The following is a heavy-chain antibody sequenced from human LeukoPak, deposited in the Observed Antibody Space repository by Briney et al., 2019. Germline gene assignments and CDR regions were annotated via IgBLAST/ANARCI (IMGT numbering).Heavy chain of an antibody. CDR3: AKDYLDYGGNSLVDY. D-gene: IGHD4-23*01. J-gene: IGHJ4*02. Sequence: GGSLRLSCAASGFTFSSYAMSWVRQAPGKGLEWVSAISGSGGSTYYADSVKGRFTISRDNSKNTLYLQMNSLRAEDTAVYYCAKDYLDYGGNSLVDYWGQGTLVTVSS. V-gene: IGHV3-23*01. CDR1: GFTFSSYA. CDR2: ISGSGGST.